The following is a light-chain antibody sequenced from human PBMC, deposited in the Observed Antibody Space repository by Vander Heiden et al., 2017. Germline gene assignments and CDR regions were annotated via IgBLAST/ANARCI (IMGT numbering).Light chain of an antibody. V-gene: IGLV6-57*01. CDR2: DDN. CDR3: QSYDSSSYVV. CDR1: SRSIASSY. J-gene: IGLJ2*01. Sequence: NFLLPQPHPASESPGKPVTLFCTPTSRSIASSYVQCYQQRPGSSPTTVIYDDNQRPSGVPDRFSGSIDSSSNSASLTISGLKTEDEADYYCQSYDSSSYVVFGGGTKLTGL.